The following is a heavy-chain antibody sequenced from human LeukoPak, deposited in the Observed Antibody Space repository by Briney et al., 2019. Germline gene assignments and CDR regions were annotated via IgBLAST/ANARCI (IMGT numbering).Heavy chain of an antibody. CDR1: GYTFPSYD. Sequence: ASVKVPCQASGYTFPSYDINGVRQATGQGREWVGWINPKKCNTGYAQKFQGRVTITSNTSISTAYMELSSLRSEDTAVYYCARGPIFRQVSAAYDYYYYYMAVWGKGTTVTVSS. D-gene: IGHD2-2*01. J-gene: IGHJ6*03. CDR3: ARGPIFRQVSAAYDYYYYYMAV. V-gene: IGHV1-8*02. CDR2: INPKKCNT.